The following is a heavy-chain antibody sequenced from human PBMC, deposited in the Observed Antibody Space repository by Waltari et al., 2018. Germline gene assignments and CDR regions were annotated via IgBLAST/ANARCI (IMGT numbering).Heavy chain of an antibody. Sequence: QVQLQESGPGLVKPSETLSLTCTVSGGSISSYYWSWIRQPPGKGLEWIGYIYYSGSTNYNPSLKSRVTISVDTSKNQFSLKLSSVTAADTAVYYCARAFLTGRPFDYWGQGTLVTVSS. CDR1: GGSISSYY. D-gene: IGHD3-3*02. J-gene: IGHJ4*02. CDR2: IYYSGST. V-gene: IGHV4-59*01. CDR3: ARAFLTGRPFDY.